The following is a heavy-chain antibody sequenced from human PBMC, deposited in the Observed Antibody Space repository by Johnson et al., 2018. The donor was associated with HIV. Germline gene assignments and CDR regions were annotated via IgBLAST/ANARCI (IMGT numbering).Heavy chain of an antibody. J-gene: IGHJ3*02. CDR2: IRYDGSNK. Sequence: QVQLVESGGGLIQPGGSLRLSCAASGFTVSSNYMSWVRQAPGKGLEWVAFIRYDGSNKYYADSVKGRFTISRDNSKNTLYLQMNSLRAEDTAVYYCARLPSGYSRDDLDIWGQGTMVTVSS. D-gene: IGHD5-18*01. CDR1: GFTVSSNY. CDR3: ARLPSGYSRDDLDI. V-gene: IGHV3-30*02.